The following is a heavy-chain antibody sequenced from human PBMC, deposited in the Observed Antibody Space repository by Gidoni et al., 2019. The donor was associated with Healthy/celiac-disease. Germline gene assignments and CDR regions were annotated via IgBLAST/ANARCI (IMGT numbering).Heavy chain of an antibody. CDR3: ARQYSYGPNWFDP. V-gene: IGHV4-39*01. CDR2: IYYSGRT. CDR1: GGSFSSSSYY. D-gene: IGHD5-18*01. Sequence: QLQLQESGPGLVKPSETLSLTCTVSGGSFSSSSYYWGWIRQPPGKGLEWIGSIYYSGRTYYNPSLKSRVTISVDTSKNQFSLKLSSVTAADTAVYYCARQYSYGPNWFDPWGQGTLVTVSS. J-gene: IGHJ5*02.